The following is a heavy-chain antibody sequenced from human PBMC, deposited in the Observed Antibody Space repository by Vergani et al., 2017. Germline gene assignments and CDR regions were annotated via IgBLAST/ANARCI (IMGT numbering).Heavy chain of an antibody. J-gene: IGHJ6*03. V-gene: IGHV3-33*01. D-gene: IGHD5-18*01. CDR1: GYTFSSYG. Sequence: QVQLVQSGAEVKKPGASVKVSCKASGYTFSSYGMHWVRQAPGKGLEWVAVIWYDGSNKYYADSVKGRFTISRDNSKNTLYLQMNSLRAEDTAVYYCARDSYSYGLYYYYYYMDVWGKGTTVTVSS. CDR2: IWYDGSNK. CDR3: ARDSYSYGLYYYYYYMDV.